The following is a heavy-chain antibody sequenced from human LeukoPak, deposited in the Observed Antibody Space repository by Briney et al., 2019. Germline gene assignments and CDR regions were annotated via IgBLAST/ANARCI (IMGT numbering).Heavy chain of an antibody. J-gene: IGHJ3*02. CDR3: ARDSSPRGVIRALDI. D-gene: IGHD3-10*01. V-gene: IGHV3-23*01. Sequence: GGSLRLSCAASGFTFSSYAMSWVRQAPGKGLEWVSAISGSGAGTYYADSVKGRFTISRDNSKNTMYLQMNSLRAEDTAVYYCARDSSPRGVIRALDIWGHGTMVTVSS. CDR1: GFTFSSYA. CDR2: ISGSGAGT.